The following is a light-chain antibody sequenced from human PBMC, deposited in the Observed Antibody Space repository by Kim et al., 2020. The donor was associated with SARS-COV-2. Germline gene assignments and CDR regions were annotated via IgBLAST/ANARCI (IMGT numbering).Light chain of an antibody. J-gene: IGKJ5*01. V-gene: IGKV1-8*01. CDR1: QGISSY. CDR2: AAS. Sequence: ASKGDRVNITCRASQGISSYLAWYQQKPGKAPKLLIYAASTLQGGVPSRFSGSGSGTDFTLTISCLQSEDFATYYCQQYYSYPITFGQGTRLEIK. CDR3: QQYYSYPIT.